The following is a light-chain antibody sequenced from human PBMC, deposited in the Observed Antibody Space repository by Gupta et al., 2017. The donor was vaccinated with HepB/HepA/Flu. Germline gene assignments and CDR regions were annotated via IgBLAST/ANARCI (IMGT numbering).Light chain of an antibody. Sequence: QSALTQPASVSGSPGQSITISCSGTSGDVGGYNYVSWYQQPSGKAPQLLIFDVYSRPAGVASRFSASKAGNTASLTISGLQTEDDAYYYGRSLAGYRRWVFGGGTKVTVL. CDR3: RSLAGYRRWV. CDR1: SGDVGGYNY. J-gene: IGLJ3*02. CDR2: DVY. V-gene: IGLV2-14*03.